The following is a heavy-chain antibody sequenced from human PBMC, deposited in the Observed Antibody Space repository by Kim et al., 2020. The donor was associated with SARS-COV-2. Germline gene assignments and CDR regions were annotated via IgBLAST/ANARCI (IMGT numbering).Heavy chain of an antibody. V-gene: IGHV1-3*01. D-gene: IGHD6-13*01. CDR3: ARSRSSID. CDR2: GKGTT. J-gene: IGHJ4*02. Sequence: GKGTTNDSQKFQGRVTITRETSASTAYMELNSLRSADTAVYYCARSRSSIDWGQGTLVTVSS.